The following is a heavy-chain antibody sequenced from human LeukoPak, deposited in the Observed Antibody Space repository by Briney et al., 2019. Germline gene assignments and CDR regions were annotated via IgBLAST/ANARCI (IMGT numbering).Heavy chain of an antibody. CDR2: IIPIFGTA. CDR1: GGSFSSYA. D-gene: IGHD4-11*01. CDR3: ARGGDYMDYYYMDV. V-gene: IGHV1-69*05. Sequence: ASVKVSCKASGGSFSSYAISWVRQAPGQGLEWVGGIIPIFGTANYAQKFQGRVTITTDESTSTAYMELISLRSEETAVYYCARGGDYMDYYYMDVWGKRTTVTVSS. J-gene: IGHJ6*03.